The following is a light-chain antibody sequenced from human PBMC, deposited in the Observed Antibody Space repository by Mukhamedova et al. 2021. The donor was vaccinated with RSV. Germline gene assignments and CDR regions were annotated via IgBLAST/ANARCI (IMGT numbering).Light chain of an antibody. V-gene: IGKV1-33*01. CDR2: DAS. CDR3: QQHDSLPFT. Sequence: QSTWEAPKLLIYDASNLETGVPSRFSGIGFGTDFTLTISSLQPEDVATYHCQQHDSLPFTFGQGTKLVI. J-gene: IGKJ2*01.